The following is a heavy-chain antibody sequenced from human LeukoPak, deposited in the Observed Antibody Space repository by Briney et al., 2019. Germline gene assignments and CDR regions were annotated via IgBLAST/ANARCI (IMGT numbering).Heavy chain of an antibody. V-gene: IGHV3-30*18. CDR3: AKGITIFGVVAEGFDH. J-gene: IGHJ4*02. CDR1: GGSFGDYD. D-gene: IGHD3-3*01. CDR2: MFLRGNTK. Sequence: TLCLSCAASGGSFGDYDMHWIRQPPGKGLEWMGVMFLRGNTKHDAEFVKGRFTISRDNSKNTLYLQMNSLITEDTAVYYCAKGITIFGVVAEGFDHWGQGSLVTVSS.